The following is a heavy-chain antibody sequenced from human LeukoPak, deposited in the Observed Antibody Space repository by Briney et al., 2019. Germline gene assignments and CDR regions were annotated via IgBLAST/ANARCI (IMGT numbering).Heavy chain of an antibody. CDR3: AREGYSSSWSFGYYMDV. V-gene: IGHV4-39*02. D-gene: IGHD6-13*01. CDR1: GGSISSSSYY. CDR2: IYYSGST. J-gene: IGHJ6*03. Sequence: PSETLSLTCTVSGGSISSSSYYWGWIRQPPGKGLEWIGSIYYSGSTYYNPSLKSRVTISVDTSKNQFSLKLSSVTAADTAVYYCAREGYSSSWSFGYYMDVWGKGTTVTVSS.